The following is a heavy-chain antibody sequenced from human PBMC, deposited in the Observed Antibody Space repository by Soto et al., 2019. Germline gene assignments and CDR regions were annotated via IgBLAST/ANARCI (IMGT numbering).Heavy chain of an antibody. D-gene: IGHD4-17*01. CDR2: IYYSGST. V-gene: IGHV4-59*01. Sequence: PSETLSLTCTVSGGSISSYYWSWIRQPPGKGLEWIGYIYYSGSTNYNPSLKSRVTISVDTSKNQFSLKLSSVTAADTAVYYCARDYGGNSAWFDPWGQGTLVTVS. J-gene: IGHJ5*02. CDR1: GGSISSYY. CDR3: ARDYGGNSAWFDP.